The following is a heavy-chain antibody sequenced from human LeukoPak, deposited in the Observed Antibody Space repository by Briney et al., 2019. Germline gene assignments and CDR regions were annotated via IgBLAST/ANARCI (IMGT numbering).Heavy chain of an antibody. D-gene: IGHD3-10*01. Sequence: SETLSLTCAVSGGSISSSNWGSWIRQPPGKGLEWIGYTHYSGSTYYNPSLKSRVAISLDPSKNQCSLKVNSVTAADTAVYYCARDPVGYGSDFDDWGQGTLVTVSS. CDR2: THYSGST. CDR1: GGSISSSNW. V-gene: IGHV4-30-4*01. J-gene: IGHJ4*02. CDR3: ARDPVGYGSDFDD.